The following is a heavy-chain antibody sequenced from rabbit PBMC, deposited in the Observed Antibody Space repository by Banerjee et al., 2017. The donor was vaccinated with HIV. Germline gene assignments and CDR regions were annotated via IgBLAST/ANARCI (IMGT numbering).Heavy chain of an antibody. CDR3: ARDLSSSGWSDFAL. D-gene: IGHD4-1*01. Sequence: QSLEESGGDLVKPGASLTLTCTASGFSFSSNYWMCWVRQAPGKGLEWIGCINTGSSGSTYYASWVNGRFSISRSTSLNTVTLQMTSLTAADTATYFCARDLSSSGWSDFALWGPGPL. CDR2: INTGSSGST. CDR1: GFSFSSNYW. J-gene: IGHJ4*01. V-gene: IGHV1S40*01.